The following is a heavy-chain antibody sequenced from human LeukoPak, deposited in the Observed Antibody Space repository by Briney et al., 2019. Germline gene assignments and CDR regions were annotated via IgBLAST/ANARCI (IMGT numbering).Heavy chain of an antibody. CDR1: GFAFGTYG. CDR3: AKHFTLSD. CDR2: ISAGAGST. V-gene: IGHV3-23*01. J-gene: IGHJ4*02. D-gene: IGHD3-16*01. Sequence: EGSLRLSCAASGFAFGTYGMYWVRQAPGKGLEWVSAISAGAGSTYYADSVKGRFTISRDNSKNTLYLQMNSLRADDTAVYYCAKHFTLSDWGQGTLVTVSS.